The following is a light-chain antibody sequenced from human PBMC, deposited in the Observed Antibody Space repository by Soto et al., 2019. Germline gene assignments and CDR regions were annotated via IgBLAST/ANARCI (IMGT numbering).Light chain of an antibody. CDR2: SAS. V-gene: IGKV3-11*01. J-gene: IGKJ4*01. Sequence: EIVLTQSPATLSLSPGERATLSCRASQSVRNDLVWYNQKPGQAPRVLIYSASNRATGIPARFSGSGSGTDFTLTNISLEPEDFAVYYCQQRTNWPPTFGGGTKVEMK. CDR1: QSVRND. CDR3: QQRTNWPPT.